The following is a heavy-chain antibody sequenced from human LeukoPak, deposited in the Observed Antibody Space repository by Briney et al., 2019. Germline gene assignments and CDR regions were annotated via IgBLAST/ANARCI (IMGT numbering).Heavy chain of an antibody. J-gene: IGHJ3*02. CDR1: GGSISSYY. CDR2: IYTSGST. D-gene: IGHD3-22*01. CDR3: ASRLEYYYDSSGYLKPNAFDI. V-gene: IGHV4-4*07. Sequence: PSETLSLTCTVSGGSISSYYWSWIRQPAGKGLEWIGRIYTSGSTNYNPSLKSRVTISVDTSKNQFSLKLSPVTAADTAVYYCASRLEYYYDSSGYLKPNAFDIWGQGTMVTVSS.